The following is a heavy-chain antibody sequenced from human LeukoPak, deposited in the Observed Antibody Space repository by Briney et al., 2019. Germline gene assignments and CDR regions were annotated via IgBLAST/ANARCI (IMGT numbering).Heavy chain of an antibody. CDR1: GFTFSSYA. D-gene: IGHD3-3*01. J-gene: IGHJ5*02. V-gene: IGHV3-23*01. CDR3: ASSKWDFWSGHQSPNWFDP. CDR2: ISGSGGST. Sequence: GGSLRLSCAASGFTFSSYAMSWVRQAPGKGLEWVSAISGSGGSTYYADSVKGRFTISRDNSKNTLYLQMNSLSAEDTAVYYCASSKWDFWSGHQSPNWFDPWGQGTLVTVSS.